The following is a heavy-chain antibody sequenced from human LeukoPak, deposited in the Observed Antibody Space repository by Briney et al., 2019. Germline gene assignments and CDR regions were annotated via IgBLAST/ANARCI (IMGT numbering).Heavy chain of an antibody. J-gene: IGHJ3*02. Sequence: SETLSLTCTVSGGSISSYYWNWIRQPPEKGLEWIGYIYYSGSTNYHPSLKSRVTISVDTSKNQFSLKLSSVTAADTAVYYCARVGTSYYYDSSGRGSNAFDIWGQGTMVTVSS. V-gene: IGHV4-59*01. CDR1: GGSISSYY. D-gene: IGHD3-22*01. CDR2: IYYSGST. CDR3: ARVGTSYYYDSSGRGSNAFDI.